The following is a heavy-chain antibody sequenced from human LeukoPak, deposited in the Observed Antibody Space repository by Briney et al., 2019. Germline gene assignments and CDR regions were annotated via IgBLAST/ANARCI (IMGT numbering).Heavy chain of an antibody. CDR1: GFTFSSYS. J-gene: IGHJ3*02. CDR3: ARDHYYGSGSYPDAFDI. V-gene: IGHV3-48*04. Sequence: GGSLRLSCAASGFTFSSYSMNWVRQAPGKGLEWVSYISSSSSTIYYADSVKGRFTISRDNAKNSLYPQMNSLRAEDTAVYYCARDHYYGSGSYPDAFDIWGQGTMVTVSS. CDR2: ISSSSSTI. D-gene: IGHD3-10*01.